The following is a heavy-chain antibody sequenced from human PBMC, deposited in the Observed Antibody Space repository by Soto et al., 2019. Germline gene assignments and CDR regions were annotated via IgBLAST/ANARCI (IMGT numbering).Heavy chain of an antibody. CDR1: GFSLSNARMG. CDR2: IFSNDEK. J-gene: IGHJ5*02. Sequence: QVTLKESGPVLVKPTETLTLTCTVSGFSLSNARMGVSWIRQPPGKALEWLAHIFSNDEKSYSTSLKSRLTTPTDTSKSQVVLTMTNMHTVDTATYSCARVYSSPNWFDPWGQGTLVTVSS. D-gene: IGHD6-19*01. V-gene: IGHV2-26*01. CDR3: ARVYSSPNWFDP.